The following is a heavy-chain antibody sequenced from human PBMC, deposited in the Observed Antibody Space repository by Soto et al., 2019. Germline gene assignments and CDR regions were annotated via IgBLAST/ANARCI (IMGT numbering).Heavy chain of an antibody. V-gene: IGHV4-31*03. CDR3: ARSAILVVPAAMYFDY. CDR1: GGSISSGGYY. D-gene: IGHD2-2*01. J-gene: IGHJ4*02. CDR2: IYYSGSA. Sequence: QVQLQESGPGLVKPSQTLSLTCTVTVSGGSISSGGYYWSWIRQHPGKGLEWIGYIYYSGSASYNPSLKSRVTISVDTSKNQFSLKLSSVTAADTAVYYCARSAILVVPAAMYFDYWGQGTLVTVSS.